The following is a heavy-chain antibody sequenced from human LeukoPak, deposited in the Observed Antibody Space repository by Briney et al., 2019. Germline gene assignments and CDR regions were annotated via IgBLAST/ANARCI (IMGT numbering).Heavy chain of an antibody. CDR2: INDDGSTT. V-gene: IGHV3-74*01. CDR3: ARGPAANSGNYYVGDY. J-gene: IGHJ4*02. CDR1: GFTFSSSW. D-gene: IGHD1-26*01. Sequence: GGSLRLSCAASGFTFSSSWMHWVRQAPGKGLVWVSCINDDGSTTSYADSVKGRFTISRDNAKNTLYLQLNSLRAEDTAVYYCARGPAANSGNYYVGDYWGQGTLVTVSS.